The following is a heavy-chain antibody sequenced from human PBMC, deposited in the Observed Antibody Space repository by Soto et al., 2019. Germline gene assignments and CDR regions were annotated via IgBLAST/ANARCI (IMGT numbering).Heavy chain of an antibody. CDR3: ATDIQPYFVLIPIPIRGGYSFDY. CDR1: CYTFTIYS. D-gene: IGHD3-9*01. CDR2: ISAYNVNT. J-gene: IGHJ4*02. Sequence: ASLNVSFKASCYTFTIYSITGWPHSPLQWLEGMGWISAYNVNTNYAQKLHCRVTITTDTSTSTAYMELRSLRSDDTAVYYCATDIQPYFVLIPIPIRGGYSFDYWGQGTLVTVSS. V-gene: IGHV1-18*01.